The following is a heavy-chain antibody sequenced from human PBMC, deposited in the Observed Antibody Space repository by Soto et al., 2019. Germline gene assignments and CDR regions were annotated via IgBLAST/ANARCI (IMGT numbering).Heavy chain of an antibody. CDR3: ARGASLNWFDP. Sequence: EVQLVESGGGLVQPGGSLRLSCAASGFTFSSYSMNWVRQAPGKGLEWVSYISSSSSTIYYADSVKGRFTISRDNAKNSLDLQMNSLRAEDTAVYYCARGASLNWFDPRGQGTLVTVSS. V-gene: IGHV3-48*01. J-gene: IGHJ5*02. CDR1: GFTFSSYS. CDR2: ISSSSSTI.